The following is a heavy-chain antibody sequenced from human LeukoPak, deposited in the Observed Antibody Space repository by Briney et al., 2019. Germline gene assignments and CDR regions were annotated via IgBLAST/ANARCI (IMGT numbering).Heavy chain of an antibody. D-gene: IGHD3-9*01. J-gene: IGHJ4*02. CDR1: GGTFSSYG. CDR3: RLVTTGDY. Sequence: ASVKVSCKASGGTFSSYGISWVRQAPGQGLEWMGRINLRSGGTNYAQKFQGRVTVTRDTSISTVYMELSRLKSDDTAVYYCRLVTTGDYWGQGTLVTVSS. V-gene: IGHV1-2*06. CDR2: INLRSGGT.